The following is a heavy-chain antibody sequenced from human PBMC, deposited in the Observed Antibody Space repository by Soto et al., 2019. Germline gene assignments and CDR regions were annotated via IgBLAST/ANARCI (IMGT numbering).Heavy chain of an antibody. J-gene: IGHJ6*02. Sequence: PSDTMSLTSTVSRGSISSHYLGGVRQAPGKGLEWIGQVYYRGSPSYNPSLRSRSTISVDTSNNQFSLKLNSVTTADTAVYYCARDGREASGMDVWGQGIKVTVSS. CDR3: ARDGREASGMDV. V-gene: IGHV4-59*11. CDR2: VYYRGSP. D-gene: IGHD1-26*01. CDR1: RGSISSHY.